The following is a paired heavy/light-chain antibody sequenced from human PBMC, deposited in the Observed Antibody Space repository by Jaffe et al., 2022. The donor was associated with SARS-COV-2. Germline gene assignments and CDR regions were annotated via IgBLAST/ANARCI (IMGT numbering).Light chain of an antibody. J-gene: IGKJ1*01. V-gene: IGKV1-5*03. Sequence: DIQMTQSPSTLSASVGDRVTITCRARQSMRVWLAWYQQKPGKAPKLLIYKASTLQSGVPSRFSGSGSGTEFTLTISSLQPDDFATYYCQQYTTYPWTFGQGTKVEIK. CDR3: QQYTTYPWT. CDR2: KAS. CDR1: QSMRVW.
Heavy chain of an antibody. CDR2: VFYSGSS. V-gene: IGHV4-39*01. CDR3: ARSHSSAWVPFDY. Sequence: QLQLQESGPGLVKPSETLSLTCTVSGDSINSTAYYWGWIRQPPGKGLEWIGSVFYSGSSLYNPPLKSRVTMSVDTSKNQFSLKLTSVTAADTAVYYCARSHSSAWVPFDYWGQGTLVSVSS. D-gene: IGHD3-22*01. J-gene: IGHJ4*02. CDR1: GDSINSTAYY.